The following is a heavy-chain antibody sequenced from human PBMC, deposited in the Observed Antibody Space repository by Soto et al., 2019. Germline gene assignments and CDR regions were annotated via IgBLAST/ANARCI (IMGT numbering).Heavy chain of an antibody. Sequence: PGGSLTLSCTASGFTFSSYAMSWVRQAPGKGLEWVSAISGSGGSTYYAASVKCRFTISRDNSTITLYLQMNSLRAEATAVYFCARANTPHSPATSWGQGTRVTVS. CDR3: ARANTPHSPATS. CDR1: GFTFSSYA. J-gene: IGHJ5*02. CDR2: ISGSGGST. V-gene: IGHV3-23*01.